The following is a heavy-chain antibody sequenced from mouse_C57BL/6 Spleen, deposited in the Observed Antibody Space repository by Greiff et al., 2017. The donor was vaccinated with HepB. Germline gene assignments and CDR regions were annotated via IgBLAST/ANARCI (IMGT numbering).Heavy chain of an antibody. V-gene: IGHV5-9-1*02. CDR2: ISSGGDYI. J-gene: IGHJ2*01. Sequence: EVMLVESGEGLVKPGGSLKLSCAASGFTFSSYAMSWVRQTPEKRLEWVAYISSGGDYIYYADTVKGRFTISRDNARNTLYLQMSILKSEDTAMYYCTRLYYGSSYNWGQGTTLTVSS. CDR3: TRLYYGSSYN. D-gene: IGHD1-1*01. CDR1: GFTFSSYA.